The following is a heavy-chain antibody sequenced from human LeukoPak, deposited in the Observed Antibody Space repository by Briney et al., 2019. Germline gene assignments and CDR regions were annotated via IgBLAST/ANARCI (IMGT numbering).Heavy chain of an antibody. D-gene: IGHD1-26*01. V-gene: IGHV1-46*01. CDR3: ARDNSVGDTAWWFDP. Sequence: ASVKVSCKASGYTFTSYGISWVQQAPGQGLEWMGLINPSGSSTSYAQKFQGRLSLTRDMSTSTDYMELSSLRSKDTAVYYCARDNSVGDTAWWFDPWGQGTLVTVSS. CDR2: INPSGSST. CDR1: GYTFTSYG. J-gene: IGHJ5*02.